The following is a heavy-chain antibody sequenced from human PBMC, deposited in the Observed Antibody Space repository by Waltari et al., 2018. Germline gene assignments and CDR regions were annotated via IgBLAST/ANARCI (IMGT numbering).Heavy chain of an antibody. J-gene: IGHJ4*02. CDR3: ATEFYGAYNF. V-gene: IGHV3-15*01. CDR1: GFTFSDAW. D-gene: IGHD4-17*01. Sequence: EVQLVESGGGLVKPGGSLRLSCTASGFTFSDAWLLWVRQAPGKGLEWVGRIKSNTVGGTTDFAAPVNGRFTMSRDDSKATLFLQMSSLKTEDTAVYFCATEFYGAYNFWGQGTLVTVSP. CDR2: IKSNTVGGTT.